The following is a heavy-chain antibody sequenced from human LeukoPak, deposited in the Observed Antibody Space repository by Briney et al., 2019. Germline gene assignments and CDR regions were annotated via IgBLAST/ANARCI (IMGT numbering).Heavy chain of an antibody. V-gene: IGHV3-43*02. CDR2: IDKDGRKT. CDR1: GFTLDAFA. Sequence: GGSLRLSCAASGFTLDAFAMHWVRQAPGKGLEWVSLIDKDGRKTYYADSVKGRFTISRDNSKNSLYLQMNSLRTEDTALYYCATWAFYHSLDVWGRGATVIVSS. CDR3: ATWAFYHSLDV. J-gene: IGHJ6*02. D-gene: IGHD1-26*01.